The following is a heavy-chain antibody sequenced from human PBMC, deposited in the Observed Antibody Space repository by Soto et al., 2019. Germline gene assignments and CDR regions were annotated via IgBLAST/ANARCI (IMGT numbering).Heavy chain of an antibody. CDR2: IRSKANNYAT. CDR1: VFNFIGSV. CDR3: SRLVV. V-gene: IGHV3-73*01. D-gene: IGHD2-15*01. J-gene: IGHJ4*02. Sequence: PGWSLGLSCACSVFNFIGSVIHWVRQASGKGLEWVGRIRSKANNYATGYAASVKGRFTISRDDSKNTAYLQMNSLKSEDTAVYYCSRLVVWGQGSLVTVSS.